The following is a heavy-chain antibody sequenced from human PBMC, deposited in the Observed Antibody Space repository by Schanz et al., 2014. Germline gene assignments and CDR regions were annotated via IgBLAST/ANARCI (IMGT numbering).Heavy chain of an antibody. D-gene: IGHD1-26*01. CDR1: GFPFSMAW. V-gene: IGHV3-48*02. CDR2: ISSSSSTI. CDR3: ARGGATRFDY. J-gene: IGHJ4*02. Sequence: EVQLVESGGGLVKPGGSLRLSCAASGFPFSMAWMTWVRQAPGKGLEWVSYISSSSSTIYYADSVKGRFTISRDNAKNSLYLQMNSLRDEDTAVYYCARGGATRFDYWGQGTLVTVSS.